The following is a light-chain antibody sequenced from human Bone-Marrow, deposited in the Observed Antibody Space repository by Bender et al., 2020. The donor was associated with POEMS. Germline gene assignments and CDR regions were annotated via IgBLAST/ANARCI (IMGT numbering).Light chain of an antibody. V-gene: IGLV2-11*01. CDR1: GNDIGGYDY. Sequence: QSALTQPRSVSGSPGQSVTISCAGTGNDIGGYDYVSWYQQPPGKAPKLMIYDISKRPSGVSDRFSGSKSGSTASLTISDLQTEDEADYYCSSYAGSYTWVFGSGTTVTVL. CDR2: DIS. CDR3: SSYAGSYTWV. J-gene: IGLJ1*01.